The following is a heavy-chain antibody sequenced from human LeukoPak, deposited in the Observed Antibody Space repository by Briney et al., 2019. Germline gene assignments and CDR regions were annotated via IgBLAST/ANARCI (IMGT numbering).Heavy chain of an antibody. CDR1: GYTLTELS. V-gene: IGHV1-24*01. J-gene: IGHJ4*02. Sequence: GASVKVSCKVSGYTLTELSMHWVRQAPGKVLEWMGGFDPEDGETIYAQKFQGRVTITRNTSISTAYMELSSLRSEDTAVYYCARGLGDSSGYYPTPDYWGQGTLVTVSS. D-gene: IGHD3-22*01. CDR2: FDPEDGET. CDR3: ARGLGDSSGYYPTPDY.